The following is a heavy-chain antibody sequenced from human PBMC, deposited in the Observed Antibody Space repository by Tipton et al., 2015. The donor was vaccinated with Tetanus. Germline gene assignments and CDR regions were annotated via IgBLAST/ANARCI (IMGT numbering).Heavy chain of an antibody. J-gene: IGHJ5*01. CDR1: GGSIRSSSYY. CDR2: IYSGVSA. Sequence: TLSLTCTVSGGSIRSSSYYWGWIRQPPGKGLEWIGTIYSGVSAYYNPSLKSRVTISVDTSKNQFSLKLRSVTAADTAVYYCARASLGYCGGGNCFAWLDCWGQGALVTVSS. CDR3: ARASLGYCGGGNCFAWLDC. D-gene: IGHD2-15*01. V-gene: IGHV4-39*01.